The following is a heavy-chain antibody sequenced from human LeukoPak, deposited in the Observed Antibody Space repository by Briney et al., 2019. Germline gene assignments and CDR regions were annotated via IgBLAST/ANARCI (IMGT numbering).Heavy chain of an antibody. CDR1: GFTFSSYG. CDR3: AKGIQVWTTGIDY. Sequence: GGPLRLSCAASGFTFSSYGMSWVRQAPGKGLEWVSSISGSGGNTYYADFVKGRFTISRDNSKNTLYLQMNTLTAEDTAVYYCAKGIQVWTTGIDYWGQGTLVSVSS. D-gene: IGHD5-18*01. J-gene: IGHJ4*02. V-gene: IGHV3-23*01. CDR2: ISGSGGNT.